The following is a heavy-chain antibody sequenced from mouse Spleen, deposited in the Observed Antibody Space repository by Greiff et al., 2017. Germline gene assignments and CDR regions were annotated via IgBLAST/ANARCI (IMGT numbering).Heavy chain of an antibody. CDR2: IYPGDGDT. CDR3: AREQHGNSYFDY. V-gene: IGHV1-82*01. D-gene: IGHD2-1*01. Sequence: QVKLQQSGPELVKPGASVKISCKASGYAFSSSWMNWVKQRPGKGLEWIGRIYPGDGDTNYNGKFKGKATLTADKSSSTAYMQLSSLTSEDSAVYFCAREQHGNSYFDYWGQGTTLTVSS. CDR1: GYAFSSSW. J-gene: IGHJ2*01.